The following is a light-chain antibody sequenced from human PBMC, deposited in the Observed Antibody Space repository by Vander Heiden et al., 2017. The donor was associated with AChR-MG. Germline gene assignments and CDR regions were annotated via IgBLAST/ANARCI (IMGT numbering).Light chain of an antibody. CDR3: QQYKKWPPIT. CDR2: GAS. J-gene: IGKJ5*01. V-gene: IGKV3-15*01. CDR1: QSVNNN. Sequence: EIVMTQSPATLSVSPGERATLSCRASQSVNNNLAWYQQKPGQAPRLLIYGASTRATDIPGRFSGSGSGTEFTLTISSLQSEDFAVYYCQQYKKWPPITFGQGTRLEI.